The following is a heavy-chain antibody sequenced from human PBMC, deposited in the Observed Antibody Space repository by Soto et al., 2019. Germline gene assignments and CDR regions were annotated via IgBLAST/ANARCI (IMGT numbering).Heavy chain of an antibody. V-gene: IGHV3-30*18. CDR1: GFTFSSYG. Sequence: RGSLRLSCAASGFTFSSYGMHWVRQAPGKGLEWVAVISYDGSNKYYADSVKGRFTISRDNSKNTLYLQMNSLRAEDTAVYYCAKDLVLLWFGELSYNWFDPWGQGTLVTVSS. CDR3: AKDLVLLWFGELSYNWFDP. CDR2: ISYDGSNK. J-gene: IGHJ5*02. D-gene: IGHD3-10*01.